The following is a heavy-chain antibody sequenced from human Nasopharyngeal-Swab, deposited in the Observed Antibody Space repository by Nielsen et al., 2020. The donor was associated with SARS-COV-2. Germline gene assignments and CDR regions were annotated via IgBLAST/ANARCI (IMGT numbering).Heavy chain of an antibody. V-gene: IGHV3-15*01. CDR3: TVDNGVVAAAQSDY. CDR2: IKSKTDRGTT. CDR1: GLTISNAW. J-gene: IGHJ4*02. D-gene: IGHD2-2*03. Sequence: GESPKSSWAASGLTISNAWMCWVRQASGKGLEWVGSIKSKTDRGTTGNGEPVKGRFTISRDDSTNTMYLQMNSLETEDTAVYYCTVDNGVVAAAQSDYWGQGTLVTVSS.